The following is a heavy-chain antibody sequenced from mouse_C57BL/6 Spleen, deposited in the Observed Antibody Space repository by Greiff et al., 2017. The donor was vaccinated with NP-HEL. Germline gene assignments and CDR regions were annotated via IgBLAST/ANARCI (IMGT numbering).Heavy chain of an antibody. CDR3: ARDGSSLYFDY. V-gene: IGHV1-26*01. J-gene: IGHJ2*01. CDR2: INPNNGGT. CDR1: GYTFTDYY. D-gene: IGHD1-1*01. Sequence: VQLQQSGPELVKPGASVKISCKASGYTFTDYYMNWVKQSHGKSLEWIGDINPNNGGTSYNQKFKGKATLTVDKSSSTAYMELRSLTSENSAVYYCARDGSSLYFDYWGQGTTLTVSP.